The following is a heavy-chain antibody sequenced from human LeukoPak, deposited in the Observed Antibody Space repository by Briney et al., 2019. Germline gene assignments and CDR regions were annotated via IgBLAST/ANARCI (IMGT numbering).Heavy chain of an antibody. CDR3: AREDIRLDYFDY. Sequence: GGSLRLSCAASGFTFSDYYMSWIRQALGKGLEWVSYISDSSSYTNYADSVKGRFTISRDDAKNSLYLQMNSLRAEDTAVYYCAREDIRLDYFDYWGQGTLVTVSS. D-gene: IGHD6-19*01. J-gene: IGHJ4*02. CDR1: GFTFSDYY. V-gene: IGHV3-11*06. CDR2: ISDSSSYT.